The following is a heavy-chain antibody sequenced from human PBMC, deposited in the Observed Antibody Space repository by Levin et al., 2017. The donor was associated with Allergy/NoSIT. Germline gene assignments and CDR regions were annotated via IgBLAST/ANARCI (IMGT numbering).Heavy chain of an antibody. Sequence: GSLRLSCTVSGGSISSYYWSWIRQPPGKGLEWIGYIYYSGSTNYNPSLKSRVTISVDTSKNQFSLKLSSVTAADTAVYYCARVPSSWEYYFDYWGQGTLVTVSS. D-gene: IGHD6-6*01. CDR1: GGSISSYY. V-gene: IGHV4-59*08. CDR2: IYYSGST. J-gene: IGHJ4*02. CDR3: ARVPSSWEYYFDY.